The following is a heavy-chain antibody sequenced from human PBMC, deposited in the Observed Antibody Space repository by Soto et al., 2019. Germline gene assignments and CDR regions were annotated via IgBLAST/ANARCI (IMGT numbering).Heavy chain of an antibody. D-gene: IGHD6-19*01. CDR2: INAGNGNT. Sequence: ASVTVSCKASGYTFTTYAMHWVRQAPGQRLEWMGWINAGNGNTKYSQKFQGRVTITRDTSASTAYMELSSLRSEDTAVYYCARVTSTGWRLMDVWGQGTTVTVSS. CDR3: ARVTSTGWRLMDV. V-gene: IGHV1-3*01. CDR1: GYTFTTYA. J-gene: IGHJ6*02.